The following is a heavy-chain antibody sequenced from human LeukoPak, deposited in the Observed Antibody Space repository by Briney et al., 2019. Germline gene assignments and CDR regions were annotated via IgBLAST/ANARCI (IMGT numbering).Heavy chain of an antibody. V-gene: IGHV3-64D*08. J-gene: IGHJ4*02. CDR2: IVPSGTST. Sequence: GGPLRLSCSASGFSFRPYDMHWVREAPGRGVEYVSYIVPSGTSTYFAHSVKRRLPIPRHNPKHTVYLQMSSLSTEHTAVYFCTGSTTGYYSHWGQGTLVTVSS. CDR3: TGSTTGYYSH. D-gene: IGHD3-9*01. CDR1: GFSFRPYD.